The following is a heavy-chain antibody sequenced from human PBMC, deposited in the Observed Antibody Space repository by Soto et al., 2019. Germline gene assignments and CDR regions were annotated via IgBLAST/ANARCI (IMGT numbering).Heavy chain of an antibody. CDR1: GFSFSDHY. Sequence: EVQLVESGGGLVQPGGSLRLSCAASGFSFSDHYMDWVRQASGKGLEWVGRIRNKAYSYTAEYAASVKGRFTVSRDDSNNSLYLEMNSLKIEDTALYYCVRAGTGFQLDYWGQGTLVTVSS. CDR3: VRAGTGFQLDY. D-gene: IGHD3-9*01. V-gene: IGHV3-72*01. CDR2: IRNKAYSYTA. J-gene: IGHJ4*02.